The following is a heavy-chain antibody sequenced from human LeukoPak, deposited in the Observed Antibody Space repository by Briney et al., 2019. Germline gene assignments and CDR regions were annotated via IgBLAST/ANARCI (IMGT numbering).Heavy chain of an antibody. J-gene: IGHJ6*02. CDR3: ARDYGSGSYYPYGVDV. CDR2: IIPILGIA. V-gene: IGHV1-69*04. CDR1: GGTFSSYA. Sequence: SVKVSCKASGGTFSSYAISWVRQAPGQGLEWMGRIIPILGIANYAQKFQGRVTITADKSTSTAYMELSSLRSEDTAVYYCARDYGSGSYYPYGVDVWGQGTTVTVSS. D-gene: IGHD3-10*01.